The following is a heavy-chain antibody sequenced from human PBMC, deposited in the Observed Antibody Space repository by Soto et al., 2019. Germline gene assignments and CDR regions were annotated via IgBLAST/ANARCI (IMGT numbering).Heavy chain of an antibody. CDR3: ARGLGSIAAAGTGPPTDY. CDR1: GFTVSSNY. Sequence: GGSLRLSCAASGFTVSSNYMSWVCQAPGKGLEWVSVIYSGGSTYYADSVKGRFTISRDNSKNTLYLQMNSLRAEDTAVYYCARGLGSIAAAGTGPPTDYWGQGTLVTVSS. CDR2: IYSGGST. D-gene: IGHD6-13*01. J-gene: IGHJ4*02. V-gene: IGHV3-66*01.